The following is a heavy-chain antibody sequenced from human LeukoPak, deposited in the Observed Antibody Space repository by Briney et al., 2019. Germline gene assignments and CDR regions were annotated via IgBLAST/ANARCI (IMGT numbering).Heavy chain of an antibody. CDR2: IYSGGST. Sequence: GGSLRLSCAASGFTVSSSYMSWVRQAPGKGLDWVSVIYSGGSTYYADPVKGRFTISRDNSKNTLYVQMNSLGAEDTAVYYCAKFRSGANDAFDIWGQGTMVTVSS. CDR1: GFTVSSSY. V-gene: IGHV3-53*01. D-gene: IGHD2-15*01. J-gene: IGHJ3*02. CDR3: AKFRSGANDAFDI.